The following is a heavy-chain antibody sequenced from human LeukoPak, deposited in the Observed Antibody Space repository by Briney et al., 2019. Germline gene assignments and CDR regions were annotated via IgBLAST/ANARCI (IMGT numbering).Heavy chain of an antibody. J-gene: IGHJ5*02. CDR3: ARAVGSSPEVGVSNWFDP. V-gene: IGHV6-1*01. CDR2: TYYRSKWYN. Sequence: SQTLSLTCAISGDSVSSNSAAWNWIRQSPSRGLEWLGRTYYRSKWYNDYAVSVKSRITINPDTSKNQFSLQLNSVTPEDTAVYYCARAVGSSPEVGVSNWFDPWGQGTLVTVSS. CDR1: GDSVSSNSAA. D-gene: IGHD6-19*01.